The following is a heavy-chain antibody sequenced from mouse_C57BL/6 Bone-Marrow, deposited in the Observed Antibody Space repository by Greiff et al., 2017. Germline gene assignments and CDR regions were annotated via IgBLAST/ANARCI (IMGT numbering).Heavy chain of an antibody. CDR1: GYTFTSYW. J-gene: IGHJ2*01. V-gene: IGHV1-55*01. D-gene: IGHD1-1*01. CDR3: AREEFI. CDR2: IYPGSGST. Sequence: QVQLQQPGAELVKPGASVKMSCKASGYTFTSYWITWVKQRPGQGLEWIGDIYPGSGSTNYNEKFKSKATLTADKSSSTAYMQLSSLTSEDSAVHYCAREEFIWGQGTTLTVSS.